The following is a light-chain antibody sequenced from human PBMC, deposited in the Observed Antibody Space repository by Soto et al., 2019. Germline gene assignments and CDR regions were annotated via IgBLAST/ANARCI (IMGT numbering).Light chain of an antibody. CDR1: TRHRSYA. CDR3: QTWGTAMVV. CDR2: LNPDGTH. J-gene: IGLJ2*01. Sequence: QPVLTQSPSASASLGASVKLTCTLSTRHRSYAIAWHQHQPEKGPRFLMTLNPDGTHRKGDGIPDRFSGSSSGAERYLTISSLQSEDAADYCCQTWGTAMVVFGGGTKLTVL. V-gene: IGLV4-69*01.